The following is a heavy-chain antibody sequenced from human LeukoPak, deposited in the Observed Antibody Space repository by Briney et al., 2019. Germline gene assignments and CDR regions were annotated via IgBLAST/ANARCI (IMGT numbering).Heavy chain of an antibody. CDR1: GYTFTGYY. D-gene: IGHD3-10*01. Sequence: GASVKVSCKASGYTFTGYYMHWVRQAPGQGPEWMGRINPNSGGTNYAQKFQGRVTMTRDTSISTAYMELSRLRSDDTAVYYCASQDVTRGVIMVDYWGQGTLVTVSS. J-gene: IGHJ4*02. CDR2: INPNSGGT. V-gene: IGHV1-2*06. CDR3: ASQDVTRGVIMVDY.